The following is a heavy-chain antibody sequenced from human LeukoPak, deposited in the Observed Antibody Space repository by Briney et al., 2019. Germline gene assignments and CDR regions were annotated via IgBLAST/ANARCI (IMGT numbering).Heavy chain of an antibody. CDR3: ARRITIFGVVIMLGY. J-gene: IGHJ4*02. V-gene: IGHV1-8*01. CDR2: MNPNSGNT. D-gene: IGHD3-3*01. CDR1: GYTFTSYD. Sequence: ASVKVSCKASGYTFTSYDISWVRQATGQGLEWMGWMNPNSGNTGYAQKFQGRVTMTRNTSISTAYMELSSLRSEDTAVYYCARRITIFGVVIMLGYWGQGTLVTVSS.